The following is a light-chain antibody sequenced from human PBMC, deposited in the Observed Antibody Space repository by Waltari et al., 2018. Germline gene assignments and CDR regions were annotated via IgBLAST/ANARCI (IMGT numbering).Light chain of an antibody. CDR3: QQRYKWPLT. CDR1: QSVSTY. J-gene: IGKJ4*01. Sequence: EIVLTQSPATLSLSPGERATLSCRAGQSVSTYLAWYQQRPGQAPRLLIYDSSNRATGIPARFSGSGSETDFTLTISSLEPEDFAVYYCQQRYKWPLTFGGGSKVEI. CDR2: DSS. V-gene: IGKV3-11*01.